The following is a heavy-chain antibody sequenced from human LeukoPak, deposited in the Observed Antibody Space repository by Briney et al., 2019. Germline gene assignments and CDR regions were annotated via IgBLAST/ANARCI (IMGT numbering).Heavy chain of an antibody. V-gene: IGHV1-46*01. D-gene: IGHD6-13*01. CDR1: GYTFTSYY. CDR3: ARALAAAAGRRAAMMGD. Sequence: ASVKVSCKASGYTFTSYYMHWVRQAPGQGLEWMGIINPSGGSTSYAQKFQGRVTMTGDMSTSTVYMELSSLRSEDTAVYYCARALAAAAGRRAAMMGDWGQGTLVTVSS. CDR2: INPSGGST. J-gene: IGHJ4*02.